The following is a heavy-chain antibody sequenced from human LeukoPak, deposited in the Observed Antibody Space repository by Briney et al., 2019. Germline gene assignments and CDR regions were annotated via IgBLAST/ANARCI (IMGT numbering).Heavy chain of an antibody. CDR3: ARALRYYYGSGSYYPKFYYYYMDV. CDR2: IYYSGST. Sequence: SETLSLTCTVSGGSISSSSYYWGWIRQPPGKGLEWIGSIYYSGSTYYNPSLKSRVTISVDTSKNQFSLKLSSVTAADTAVYYCARALRYYYGSGSYYPKFYYYYMDVWGKGTTVTVSS. V-gene: IGHV4-39*07. J-gene: IGHJ6*03. CDR1: GGSISSSSYY. D-gene: IGHD3-10*01.